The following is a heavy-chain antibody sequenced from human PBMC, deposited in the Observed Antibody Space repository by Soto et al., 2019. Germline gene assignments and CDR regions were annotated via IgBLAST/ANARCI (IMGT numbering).Heavy chain of an antibody. CDR3: ARALFALFGGVIVIPGAFDI. CDR1: GGTFSSYA. D-gene: IGHD3-16*02. Sequence: SVKVSCKASGGTFSSYAISWVRQAPGQGLEWMGGIIPIFGTANYAQKFQGRVTITADESTSTAYMELSSLRSEDTAVYYCARALFALFGGVIVIPGAFDIWGQGTMVTVS. J-gene: IGHJ3*02. V-gene: IGHV1-69*13. CDR2: IIPIFGTA.